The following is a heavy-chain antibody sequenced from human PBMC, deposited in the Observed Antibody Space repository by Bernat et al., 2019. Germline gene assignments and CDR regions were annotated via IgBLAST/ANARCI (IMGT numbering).Heavy chain of an antibody. Sequence: EVRLVESGGGLVQPGGSPRLSCAASGFTFRDYWMHWVRQVAGKGLVWVSRINSVGSNTNYADSVKGRFTISRDNAKNTLYLQMNSLRADDSAVYYCVRGACGNPSCLDSWGQGTLVTVSS. J-gene: IGHJ4*02. CDR2: INSVGSNT. CDR3: VRGACGNPSCLDS. D-gene: IGHD2-21*01. CDR1: GFTFRDYW. V-gene: IGHV3-74*01.